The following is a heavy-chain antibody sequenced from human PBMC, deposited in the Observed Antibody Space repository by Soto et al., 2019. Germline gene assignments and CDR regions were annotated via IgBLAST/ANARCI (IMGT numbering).Heavy chain of an antibody. D-gene: IGHD1-26*01. CDR1: GGSISSYY. V-gene: IGHV4-4*07. CDR3: ARDGSRSTWELPLDY. Sequence: PSETLSLTCTVSGGSISSYYWSWIRQPAGKGLEWIGRIYTSGSTNYNPSLKSRVTMSVDTSKNQFSLKLSSVTAADTAVYYCARDGSRSTWELPLDYWGQGTLVTVSS. J-gene: IGHJ4*02. CDR2: IYTSGST.